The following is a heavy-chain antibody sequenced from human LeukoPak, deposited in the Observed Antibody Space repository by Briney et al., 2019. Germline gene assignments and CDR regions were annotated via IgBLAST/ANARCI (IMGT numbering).Heavy chain of an antibody. CDR2: IDYSGST. D-gene: IGHD3-10*01. J-gene: IGHJ4*02. V-gene: IGHV4-59*11. Sequence: PSETLSLTCTVTGGSIRSHHWSWIRQPPGKGLECIGYIDYSGSTNYNPSLKSRVTISEDTSKNQFSLKLSSVTAADTAVYYCARKGYFGSESYFDYWGQGTLVTLSS. CDR3: ARKGYFGSESYFDY. CDR1: GGSIRSHH.